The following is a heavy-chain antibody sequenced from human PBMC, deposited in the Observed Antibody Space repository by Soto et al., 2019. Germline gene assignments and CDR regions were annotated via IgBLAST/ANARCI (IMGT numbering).Heavy chain of an antibody. CDR3: ARAWGRVFDY. J-gene: IGHJ4*02. CDR2: IYYSGST. V-gene: IGHV4-59*01. Sequence: QVQLQESGPGLVKPSETLSLTCTVSGGSISSYYWSWIRQPPGKGLEWIGYIYYSGSTNYNPTLKSRLTSSVDTSKIPFPLTLSSVTAADRAVYHGARAWGRVFDYWGQGPRVTVSS. D-gene: IGHD3-16*01. CDR1: GGSISSYY.